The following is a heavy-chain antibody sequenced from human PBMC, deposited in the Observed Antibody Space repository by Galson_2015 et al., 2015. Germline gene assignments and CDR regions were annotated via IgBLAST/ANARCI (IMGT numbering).Heavy chain of an antibody. D-gene: IGHD6-13*01. V-gene: IGHV4-39*01. J-gene: IGHJ4*02. Sequence: SLTCTVSGGSISSSSYYWGWIRQPPGKGLEWIGSIYYGGSTYYNPSLKSRVTISVDTSKNQFSLKLSSVTAADTAVYYCATYSTSWYYFDSWGQGTLVTVSS. CDR1: GGSISSSSYY. CDR2: IYYGGST. CDR3: ATYSTSWYYFDS.